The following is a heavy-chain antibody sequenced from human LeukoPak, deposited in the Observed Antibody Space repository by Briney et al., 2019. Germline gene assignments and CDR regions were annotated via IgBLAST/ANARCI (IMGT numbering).Heavy chain of an antibody. CDR2: INHSGST. Sequence: SETLSLTCAVYGGSFSGYYWSWIRQPPGKGLEWIGEINHSGSTNYNPSLKSRVTISVDTSKNQFSLKLSSVTAADTAVYYCARTTWYCSGGSCYFFDYWGQGTLVTVSS. D-gene: IGHD2-15*01. J-gene: IGHJ4*02. V-gene: IGHV4-34*01. CDR3: ARTTWYCSGGSCYFFDY. CDR1: GGSFSGYY.